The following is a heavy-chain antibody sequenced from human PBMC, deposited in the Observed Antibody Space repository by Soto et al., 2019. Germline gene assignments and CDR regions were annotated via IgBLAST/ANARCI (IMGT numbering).Heavy chain of an antibody. CDR3: RGYCTSTSCSVDFDY. V-gene: IGHV3-73*02. CDR2: IRSKTNNYAT. Sequence: VQLVESGGGLVQPGGSLKIACAASGFSFSDSLMQWVRQAPGKGLEWVGRIRSKTNNYATAYAASVKGRFTISRDDSKNTAYLQMNSLKTEDTAVYYCRGYCTSTSCSVDFDYWGQGILVTVSS. D-gene: IGHD2-2*01. J-gene: IGHJ4*02. CDR1: GFSFSDSL.